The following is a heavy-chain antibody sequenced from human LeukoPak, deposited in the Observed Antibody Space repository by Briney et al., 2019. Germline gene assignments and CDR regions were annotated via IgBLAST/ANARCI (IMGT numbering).Heavy chain of an antibody. CDR2: INHSGST. J-gene: IGHJ5*02. D-gene: IGHD3-10*01. Sequence: PSETLSLTCAVYGGSFSGYYWSWIRQPPGKGLEWIGEINHSGSTNYNPSLKSRVTISVDTSKNQFSLKLSSVTAADTAVYYCASYYGSGSYYSPWGQGTLVTVSS. V-gene: IGHV4-34*01. CDR3: ASYYGSGSYYSP. CDR1: GGSFSGYY.